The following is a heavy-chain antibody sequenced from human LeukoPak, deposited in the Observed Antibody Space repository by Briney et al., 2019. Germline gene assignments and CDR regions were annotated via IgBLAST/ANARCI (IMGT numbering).Heavy chain of an antibody. CDR2: ISSNGGST. J-gene: IGHJ5*02. CDR3: VKSGYSSSWYGWFDP. V-gene: IGHV3-64D*06. Sequence: GGSLRLSCSASGSTFSSYAMHWVRQAPGKGLEYVSAISSNGGSTYYADSVKGRFTISRDNSKNTLYLQMSSLRAEDTAVYYCVKSGYSSSWYGWFDPWGQGTLVTVSS. D-gene: IGHD6-13*01. CDR1: GSTFSSYA.